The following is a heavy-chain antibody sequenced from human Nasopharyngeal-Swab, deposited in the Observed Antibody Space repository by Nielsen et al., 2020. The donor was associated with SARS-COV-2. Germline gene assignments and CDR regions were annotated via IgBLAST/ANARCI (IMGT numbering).Heavy chain of an antibody. V-gene: IGHV3-74*01. CDR3: ARDVGGRDNY. Sequence: VRQAPGKGLVRVSAVSTDGTTTDYADSVKGRFTISRDNAKNTLYLQMSSLRAEDTAVYYCARDVGGRDNYWGQGALVTVSS. D-gene: IGHD2-15*01. CDR2: VSTDGTTT. J-gene: IGHJ4*02.